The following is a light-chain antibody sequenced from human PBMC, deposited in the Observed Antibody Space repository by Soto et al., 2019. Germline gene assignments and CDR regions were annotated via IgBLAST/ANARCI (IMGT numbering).Light chain of an antibody. CDR2: VAP. Sequence: IQMTQSPSSLSASVGDRVTLTCRASHGISNYLNWFQHKPGKAPRRLITVAPTLQSGVASRFSVNGSGTEFTLAISGLQPEDFATYYCLQHSAYPYPFGQGTKLEIK. CDR3: LQHSAYPYP. J-gene: IGKJ2*01. CDR1: HGISNY. V-gene: IGKV1-17*01.